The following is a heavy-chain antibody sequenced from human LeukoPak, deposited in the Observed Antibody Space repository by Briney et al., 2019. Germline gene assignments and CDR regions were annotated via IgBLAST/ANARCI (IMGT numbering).Heavy chain of an antibody. CDR3: AKDVLKAAAAYDSFDI. V-gene: IGHV3-30*02. CDR1: GFTFSSYG. Sequence: GGSLRLSCAASGFTFSSYGMHWVRQAPGKGLEWVAFIRYDGSNKYYADSVKGRFTISRDNSKNTLYLQMNSLRAEDTAVYYCAKDVLKAAAAYDSFDIWGQGTMVTVSS. CDR2: IRYDGSNK. D-gene: IGHD6-13*01. J-gene: IGHJ3*02.